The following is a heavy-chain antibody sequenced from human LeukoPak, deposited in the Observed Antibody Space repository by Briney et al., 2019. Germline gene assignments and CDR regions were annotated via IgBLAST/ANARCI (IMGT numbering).Heavy chain of an antibody. Sequence: GGSLRLSCAASGFTFSSYGMHWVRQAPGKGLEWVSYISSSSSTIYYADSVKGRFTISRDNAKNSLYLQMNSLRAEDTAVYYCARDHNRFMVRSPSDYWGQGTLVTVSS. CDR1: GFTFSSYG. D-gene: IGHD3-10*01. J-gene: IGHJ4*02. CDR3: ARDHNRFMVRSPSDY. CDR2: ISSSSSTI. V-gene: IGHV3-48*04.